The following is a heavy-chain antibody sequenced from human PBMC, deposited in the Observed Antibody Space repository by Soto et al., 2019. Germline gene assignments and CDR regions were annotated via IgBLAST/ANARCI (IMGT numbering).Heavy chain of an antibody. Sequence: QVQLVESGGGLVKPGGSLRLSCAASGFTFSDYYMSWIRQAPGKGLEWVSYISSSGSTIYYADSVKGRFTISRDNAKNSLYLQMHSLRADDTAVYYCARDRRFDYVYIWGCYRDGPFDYWGQGTLVTVSS. CDR2: ISSSGSTI. J-gene: IGHJ4*02. D-gene: IGHD3-16*02. V-gene: IGHV3-11*01. CDR1: GFTFSDYY. CDR3: ARDRRFDYVYIWGCYRDGPFDY.